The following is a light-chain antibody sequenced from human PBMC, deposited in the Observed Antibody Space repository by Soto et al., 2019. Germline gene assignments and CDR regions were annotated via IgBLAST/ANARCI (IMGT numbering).Light chain of an antibody. CDR1: QDIKNY. CDR3: QESYSTPRT. CDR2: DAS. Sequence: DIQMTQSPSSLSASVGDRVTITCQASQDIKNYLNWYQQKSRKAPKLLIYDASDLETGVPSRFSGRGSGTDFTLTVSSLQPEDFATYYCQESYSTPRTFGQGTKVDIK. J-gene: IGKJ1*01. V-gene: IGKV1-39*01.